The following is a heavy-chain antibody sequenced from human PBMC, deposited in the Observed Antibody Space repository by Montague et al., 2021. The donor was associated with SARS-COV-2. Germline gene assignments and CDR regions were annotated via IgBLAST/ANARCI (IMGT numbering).Heavy chain of an antibody. CDR3: ARGVVAAPPVVDY. D-gene: IGHD2-15*01. J-gene: IGHJ4*02. V-gene: IGHV4-39*02. CDR1: GGSISSSSHY. Sequence: SETLSLTCTVSGGSISSSSHYWGWLRQPPGRGLQWIGSISYTGSTYYNPSLKSRVTISRDTSKNQFSLKVNSVTAADTAMYYCARGVVAAPPVVDYWGRGTLVTVSS. CDR2: ISYTGST.